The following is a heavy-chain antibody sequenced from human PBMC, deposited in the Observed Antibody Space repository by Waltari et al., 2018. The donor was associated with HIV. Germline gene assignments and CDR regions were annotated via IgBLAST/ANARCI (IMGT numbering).Heavy chain of an antibody. Sequence: EVQLVESGGGLVQPGGSLRLSCVASGFTFSIYWMSWVRQAPGKGREWVANIKQDGSEKYYVDSVKGRFTISRDNAKSSLYLQMNSLRAEDTAVYYCARDQRYYYDSSGYFAFDYWGQGTLVTVSS. CDR3: ARDQRYYYDSSGYFAFDY. CDR2: IKQDGSEK. D-gene: IGHD3-22*01. V-gene: IGHV3-7*01. CDR1: GFTFSIYW. J-gene: IGHJ4*02.